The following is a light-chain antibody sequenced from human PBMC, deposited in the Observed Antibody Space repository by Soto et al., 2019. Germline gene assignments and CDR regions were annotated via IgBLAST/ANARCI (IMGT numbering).Light chain of an antibody. Sequence: IPMTQSPATLSGSVGDRVTITWRASQTISSWLAWYQQKPGKAPKLLIYKASTLKSGVPSRFSGSGSGTEFTLTISSLQPDDFATYYCQHYNSYSEAFGQGTKVDI. V-gene: IGKV1-5*03. CDR2: KAS. CDR1: QTISSW. CDR3: QHYNSYSEA. J-gene: IGKJ1*01.